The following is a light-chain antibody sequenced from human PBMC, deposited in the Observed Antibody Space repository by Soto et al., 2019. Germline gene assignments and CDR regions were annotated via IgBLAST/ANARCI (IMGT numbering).Light chain of an antibody. J-gene: IGLJ1*01. CDR1: SSNIGSNT. V-gene: IGLV1-44*01. Sequence: QAVVTQPPSASGTPGQRVTISCSGSSSNIGSNTVNWYQQLPGTAPKLLIYSNNQRPSGVPDRFSGSKSGTSASLAISGLQSDDEADYYCAAWDDSLNVYVFGTGTKVTVL. CDR2: SNN. CDR3: AAWDDSLNVYV.